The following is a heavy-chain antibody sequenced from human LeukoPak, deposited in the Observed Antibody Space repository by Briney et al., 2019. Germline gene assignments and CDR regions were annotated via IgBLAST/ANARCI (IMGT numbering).Heavy chain of an antibody. CDR2: IYTSGST. J-gene: IGHJ6*03. Sequence: SETLSLTCTVSGGTISSSSYYWSWIRQPAGKGLEWIGRIYTSGSTNYNPSLKSRVTMSVDTSKNQFSLKLSSVTAADTAVYYCARSTHYCSGGSCYDNYYYYYYMDVWGKGTTVTISS. D-gene: IGHD2-15*01. V-gene: IGHV4-61*02. CDR3: ARSTHYCSGGSCYDNYYYYYYMDV. CDR1: GGTISSSSYY.